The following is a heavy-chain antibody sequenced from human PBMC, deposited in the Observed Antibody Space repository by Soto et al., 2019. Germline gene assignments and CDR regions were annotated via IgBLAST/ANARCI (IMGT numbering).Heavy chain of an antibody. CDR1: GGSISSSSYY. CDR2: IYYSGST. D-gene: IGHD3-3*01. V-gene: IGHV4-39*01. CDR3: ARRRSTFWSGYRTYYYMDV. Sequence: QLQLQESGPGLVKPSETLSLTCTVSGGSISSSSYYWGWIRQPPGKGLEWIGSIYYSGSTYYNPSLKSRVTISVDTSKNQFSLKLSSVTAADTAVYYCARRRSTFWSGYRTYYYMDVWGKGTTVTVSS. J-gene: IGHJ6*03.